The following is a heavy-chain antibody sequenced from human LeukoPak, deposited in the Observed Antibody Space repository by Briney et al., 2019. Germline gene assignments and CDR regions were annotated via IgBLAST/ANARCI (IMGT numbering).Heavy chain of an antibody. CDR1: GYDFSTYW. V-gene: IGHV5-51*01. D-gene: IGHD3-10*01. CDR2: IYPADSTT. J-gene: IGHJ5*02. Sequence: GGSLKISCKGFGYDFSTYWIGWVRQVPGEGLEWMGIIYPADSTTHYSRSFQGQVTISVDKSISTAYLQWSSLKVSDTAMYYCACRKYYSTWSDPWGQGTLVTV. CDR3: ACRKYYSTWSDP.